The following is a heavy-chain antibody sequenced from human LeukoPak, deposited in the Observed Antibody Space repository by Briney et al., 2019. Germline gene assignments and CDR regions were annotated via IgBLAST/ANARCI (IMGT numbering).Heavy chain of an antibody. Sequence: ASVKVSCKASGYTFTSYGISWVRQAPGQGLEWMGWISAYNGNTNYAQKLQGRVTMTTDTSTSTAYMELRSLRSDDTAVYYCARGKTQYYDFWSGYYNYFDYWGQGTLVTVSS. D-gene: IGHD3-3*01. J-gene: IGHJ4*02. CDR1: GYTFTSYG. CDR3: ARGKTQYYDFWSGYYNYFDY. CDR2: ISAYNGNT. V-gene: IGHV1-18*01.